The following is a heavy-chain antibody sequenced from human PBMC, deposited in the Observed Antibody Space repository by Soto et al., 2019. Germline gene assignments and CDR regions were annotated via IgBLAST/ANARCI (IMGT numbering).Heavy chain of an antibody. CDR3: AKDTLDGYNDY. J-gene: IGHJ4*02. Sequence: SGFTFSSYWMHWVRQAPGKGLEWVSAISGSGGSTYYADSVKGRFTISRDNSKNTLYLQMNSLRAEDTAVYYCAKDTLDGYNDYWGQGTLVTVSS. V-gene: IGHV3-23*01. CDR2: ISGSGGST. CDR1: GFTFSSYW. D-gene: IGHD2-21*01.